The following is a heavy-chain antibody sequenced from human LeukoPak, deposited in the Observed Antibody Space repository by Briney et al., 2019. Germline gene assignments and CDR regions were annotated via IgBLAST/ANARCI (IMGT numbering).Heavy chain of an antibody. J-gene: IGHJ4*02. Sequence: ASVKLSCKAAGYTFTGYYMHWVRQAPGQGLEWMGWINPNSGGTNYAQKFQVRVTMTRDTSISTAYMELSRLRFDDTAVYYCASGSSYDSSGRGFDYWGQGTLVIVSS. D-gene: IGHD3-22*01. CDR3: ASGSSYDSSGRGFDY. V-gene: IGHV1-2*02. CDR2: INPNSGGT. CDR1: GYTFTGYY.